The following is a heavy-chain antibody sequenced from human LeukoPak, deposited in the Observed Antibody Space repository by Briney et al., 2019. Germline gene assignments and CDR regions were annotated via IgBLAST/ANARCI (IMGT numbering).Heavy chain of an antibody. CDR2: IIPIFGTA. D-gene: IGHD3-22*01. CDR1: GGTFSSYA. CDR3: AALSDSSGYSNHY. J-gene: IGHJ4*02. Sequence: SVKVSCKASGGTFSSYAISWVRQAPGQGLEWMGGIIPIFGTANYAQKFQGRVTITADKSTSTAYMELSSLRSEDTAVYYCAALSDSSGYSNHYWGQGTLVTVSS. V-gene: IGHV1-69*06.